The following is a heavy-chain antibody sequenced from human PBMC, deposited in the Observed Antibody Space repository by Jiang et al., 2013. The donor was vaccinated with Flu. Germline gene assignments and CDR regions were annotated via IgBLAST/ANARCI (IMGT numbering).Heavy chain of an antibody. CDR1: GGSISSSSYY. D-gene: IGHD5-18*01. CDR2: IYYSGST. V-gene: IGHV4-39*01. CDR3: ARKTWIQLWLRPNPDDY. J-gene: IGHJ4*02. Sequence: LLKPSETLSLTCTVSGGSISSSSYYWGWIRQPPGKGLEWIGSIYYSGSTYYNPSLKSRVTISVDTSKNQFSLKLSSVTAADTAVYYCARKTWIQLWLRPNPDDYWGQGTLVTVSS.